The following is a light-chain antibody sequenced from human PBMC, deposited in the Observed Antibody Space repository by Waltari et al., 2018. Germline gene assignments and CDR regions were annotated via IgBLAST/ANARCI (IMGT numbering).Light chain of an antibody. V-gene: IGKV1-5*03. CDR2: KVS. J-gene: IGKJ1*01. CDR3: QQYYSYPWT. Sequence: DIQMTQSPSTLSASVGDRVTITCRASQGVSSWLAWYQQKPRKAPNLRIFKVSNLESGVPSRFSGSGSGTEFTLIISSLQPDDFATYYCQQYYSYPWTFGQGTKVEIK. CDR1: QGVSSW.